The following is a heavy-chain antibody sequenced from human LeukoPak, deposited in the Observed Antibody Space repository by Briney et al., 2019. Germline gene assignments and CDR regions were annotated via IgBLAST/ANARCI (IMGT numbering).Heavy chain of an antibody. CDR2: IYYSGST. D-gene: IGHD2-2*01. Sequence: SETLSLTCTVSGGSISSYYWSWIRQPPGKGLEWIGYIYYSGSTDYNPSLKSRVTISVDTSKNQFSLKLSSVTAADTAVYYCARDQYGYYFDYWGQGTLVTVSS. J-gene: IGHJ4*02. CDR1: GGSISSYY. V-gene: IGHV4-59*01. CDR3: ARDQYGYYFDY.